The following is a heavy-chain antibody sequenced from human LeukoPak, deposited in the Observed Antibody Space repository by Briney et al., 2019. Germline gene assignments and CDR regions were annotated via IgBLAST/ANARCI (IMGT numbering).Heavy chain of an antibody. D-gene: IGHD3-22*01. V-gene: IGHV5-51*01. CDR1: GYSFTSYW. Sequence: GESLKISCKGSGYSFTSYWIGWVRRMPGKGLEWMGIIYPGDSDTRYSPSFQGQVTISADKSISTAYLQWSSLKASDTAMYYCARHVADSGYYYVIFDYWGQGTLVTVSS. CDR2: IYPGDSDT. J-gene: IGHJ4*02. CDR3: ARHVADSGYYYVIFDY.